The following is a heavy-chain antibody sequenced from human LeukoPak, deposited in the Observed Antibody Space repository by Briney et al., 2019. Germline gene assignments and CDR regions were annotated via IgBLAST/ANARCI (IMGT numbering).Heavy chain of an antibody. CDR1: GLTFSSSW. J-gene: IGHJ5*02. V-gene: IGHV3-7*03. D-gene: IGHD3-16*01. CDR2: INPDGIKR. CDR3: ARGGAIDWFDP. Sequence: GGSLRLSCAVSGLTFSSSWMDWVRQAPGKGLEWVASINPDGIKRYSADSVKGRFTISRDNARNTLWLQMNSLRVEDTAVYYCARGGAIDWFDPWGQGTLVTVSS.